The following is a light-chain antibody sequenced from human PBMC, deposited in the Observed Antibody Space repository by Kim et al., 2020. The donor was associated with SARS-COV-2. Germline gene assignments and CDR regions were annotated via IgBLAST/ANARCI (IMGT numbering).Light chain of an antibody. J-gene: IGKJ1*01. CDR2: GAS. CDR3: QQFDNWPPWT. V-gene: IGKV3-15*01. Sequence: SPGERATLSCRSSQSVGTNIAWYQHKPGQAPRLLMSGASTRATGIPARFSGSGSGTEFTLTISSLQSEDFAVYYCQQFDNWPPWTFGQGTKVDIK. CDR1: QSVGTN.